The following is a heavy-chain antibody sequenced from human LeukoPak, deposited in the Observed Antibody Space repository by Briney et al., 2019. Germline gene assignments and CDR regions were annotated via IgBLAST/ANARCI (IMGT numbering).Heavy chain of an antibody. CDR3: ARYGGATSLVF. J-gene: IGHJ4*02. CDR1: GFTFFTYT. CDR2: ISYDGSNK. Sequence: GGSLSLNCAASGFTFFTYTMHWVPQAPGKGREWGAVISYDGSNKYYADSVKGGFTMSRDTCKNTLCLQIIRLKAGATVVYSSARYGGATSLVFWGEGTMLPVST. D-gene: IGHD1-26*01. V-gene: IGHV3-30*04.